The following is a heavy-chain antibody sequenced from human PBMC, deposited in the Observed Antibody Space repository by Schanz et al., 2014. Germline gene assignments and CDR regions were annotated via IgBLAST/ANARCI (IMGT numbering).Heavy chain of an antibody. CDR3: ARDRRAIDRDVLCCFDA. J-gene: IGHJ5*02. D-gene: IGHD3-16*02. V-gene: IGHV1-18*01. Sequence: QIQLVQSGPEVKKPGATVKVSCKASGYIFINSGISWVRQAPGQGLEWMGWISVYNHNKEYDQKFQGRVTMTTDTSTSAAYMALTDLSSDDTAAYYCARDRRAIDRDVLCCFDAWGQGTPVIVSS. CDR2: ISVYNHNK. CDR1: GYIFINSG.